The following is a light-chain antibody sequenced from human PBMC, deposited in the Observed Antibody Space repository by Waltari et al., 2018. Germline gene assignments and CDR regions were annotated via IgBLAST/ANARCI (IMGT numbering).Light chain of an antibody. J-gene: IGLJ2*01. CDR2: DVA. Sequence: QSALTQPASMSGSPGQSITIPCTGTSSDVAGFNFFSWYQQSPGKAPKLIIYDVANRPSGVSPRFSGSRSDNTASLTISGLQAEDEADYYCSSYTSVNTRFGGGTKLTVL. CDR3: SSYTSVNTR. CDR1: SSDVAGFNF. V-gene: IGLV2-14*03.